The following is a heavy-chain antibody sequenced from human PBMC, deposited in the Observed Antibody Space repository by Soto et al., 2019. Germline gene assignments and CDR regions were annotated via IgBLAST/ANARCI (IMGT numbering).Heavy chain of an antibody. J-gene: IGHJ6*02. CDR1: GGSISSGGYY. CDR3: ARDLWGYCGTDCYPLDV. D-gene: IGHD2-21*02. V-gene: IGHV4-31*03. Sequence: SETLSLTCTVSGGSISSGGYYWSWIRQHPGKGLEWIGYTYYSGSTYYNPSLKSRVTISVDTSKNQYSLKLSSVTAADTAVYYCARDLWGYCGTDCYPLDVWGQGTTVTVSS. CDR2: TYYSGST.